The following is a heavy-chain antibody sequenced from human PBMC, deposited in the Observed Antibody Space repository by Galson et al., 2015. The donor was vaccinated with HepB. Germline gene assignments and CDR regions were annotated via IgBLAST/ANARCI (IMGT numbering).Heavy chain of an antibody. D-gene: IGHD5-18*01. CDR3: ARGSGYSSGGHSIRLYYFND. Sequence: SVKVSCKVSGGTFSNYAISWVRQAPGQGLEWMGGIIPIFGTANYAQKFQGRDTINADESTSTAYMELNSLRSEDTAVYYCARGSGYSSGGHSIRLYYFNDWGQGTLVTVSS. J-gene: IGHJ4*03. CDR2: IIPIFGTA. V-gene: IGHV1-69*13. CDR1: GGTFSNYA.